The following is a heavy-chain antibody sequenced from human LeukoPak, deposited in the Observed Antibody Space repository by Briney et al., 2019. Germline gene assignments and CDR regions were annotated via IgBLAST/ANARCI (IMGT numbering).Heavy chain of an antibody. CDR3: AGQYYYDSSGFDY. CDR2: IYTSGST. D-gene: IGHD3-22*01. J-gene: IGHJ4*02. CDR1: GGSISSGSYY. Sequence: SETLSLTCTVSGGSISSGSYYWSWIRQPAGKGLEWIGRIYTSGSTNYNPSLKSRVTISVDTSKNQFSLKLSSVTAADTAVYYCAGQYYYDSSGFDYWGQGTLVTVSS. V-gene: IGHV4-61*02.